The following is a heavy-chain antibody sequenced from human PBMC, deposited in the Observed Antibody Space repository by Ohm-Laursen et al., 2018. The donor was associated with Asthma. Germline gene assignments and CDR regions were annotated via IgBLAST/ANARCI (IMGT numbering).Heavy chain of an antibody. Sequence: SETLSLTCTLSGASFSTYYWGWIRQPPGKGLEWIGYIYSTGSTNYNPSLESRVTISIDTSTNQVSLRLISVTAADTALYFCARLDWVQSMFDSWGQGNLVIVSS. CDR1: GASFSTYY. CDR2: IYSTGST. CDR3: ARLDWVQSMFDS. V-gene: IGHV4-59*01. D-gene: IGHD3-9*01. J-gene: IGHJ4*02.